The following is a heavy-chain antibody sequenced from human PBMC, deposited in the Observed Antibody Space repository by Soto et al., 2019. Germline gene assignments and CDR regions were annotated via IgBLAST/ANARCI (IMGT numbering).Heavy chain of an antibody. D-gene: IGHD3-3*01. CDR1: GYTFTSYA. V-gene: IGHV1-3*01. CDR3: ARPRYECWSGSENWLDL. J-gene: IGHJ5*02. Sequence: VASVKVSCKASGYTFTSYAMHWVRQAPGQRLEWMGWINAGNGNTKYSQKVQGRVTITRDTSASTAYMELSSLRSEDTAVYYCARPRYECWSGSENWLDLWGQGTLDTVS. CDR2: INAGNGNT.